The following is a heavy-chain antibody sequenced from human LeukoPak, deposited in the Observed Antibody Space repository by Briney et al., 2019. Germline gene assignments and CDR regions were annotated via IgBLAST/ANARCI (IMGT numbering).Heavy chain of an antibody. J-gene: IGHJ4*02. CDR2: ISYSGST. Sequence: SETLSLTCTVSGGSITSDYWSWIRQPPGKGLEWIGYISYSGSTSYDPSLKSRVTISGDSSKKQFSLKLSSVTAADTAVYYCARFYYVCRGYWYYFDYWGQGTLVTVSS. D-gene: IGHD3-10*02. CDR1: GGSITSDY. CDR3: ARFYYVCRGYWYYFDY. V-gene: IGHV4-59*08.